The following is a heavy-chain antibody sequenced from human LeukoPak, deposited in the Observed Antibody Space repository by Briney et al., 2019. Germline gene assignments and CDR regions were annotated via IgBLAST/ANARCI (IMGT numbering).Heavy chain of an antibody. CDR1: GFTFSSYS. J-gene: IGHJ3*02. Sequence: GGSLRLSCAASGFTFSSYSMNWVRQAPGKGLEWVSSISSSSSYIYYADSVKGRFTISRDNAKNSLYLQMNSLRAEDTAVYYCAKDHVAGAFDIWGQGTMVTVSS. D-gene: IGHD5-12*01. CDR3: AKDHVAGAFDI. CDR2: ISSSSSYI. V-gene: IGHV3-21*01.